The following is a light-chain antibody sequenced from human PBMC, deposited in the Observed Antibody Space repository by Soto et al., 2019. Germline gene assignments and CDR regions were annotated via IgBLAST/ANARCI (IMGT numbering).Light chain of an antibody. CDR2: DVS. Sequence: QSVLTQPASVSGSPGQSITISCTGTISDVGSYNYVSWYQQYPGKAPKLMIYDVSTRPSGVSDRFSGSKSGNTASLTISGLRAEDEADYYCASYAGTNLFVFGSGTKVTVL. V-gene: IGLV2-14*03. CDR1: ISDVGSYNY. CDR3: ASYAGTNLFV. J-gene: IGLJ1*01.